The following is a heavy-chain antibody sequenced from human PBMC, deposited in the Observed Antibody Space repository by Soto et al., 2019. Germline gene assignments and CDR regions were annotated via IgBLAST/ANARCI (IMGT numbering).Heavy chain of an antibody. CDR3: TVYPGDNWKYRTYFDY. V-gene: IGHV3-73*01. CDR1: GFTFSGSA. J-gene: IGHJ4*02. CDR2: IRSKVNNYAT. Sequence: GGSLRLSCAASGFTFSGSAMHWVRQASGKGLEWVGRIRSKVNNYATAYAASVKGRFTISRDDSKNTAYVQMNSLKTEDTAVYYCTVYPGDNWKYRTYFDYWGLGTLVTVSS. D-gene: IGHD1-1*01.